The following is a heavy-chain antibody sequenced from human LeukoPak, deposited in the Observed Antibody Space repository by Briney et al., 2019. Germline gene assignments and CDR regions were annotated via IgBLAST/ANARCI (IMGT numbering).Heavy chain of an antibody. Sequence: GGSLRLSCVASGFTFSSYGMHWVRQAPGEGLEWVAFIRYDGSNKYYADSVKGRFTISRDNPKNTVYLQMNSLRGEDTAVYYCAKDRGDYYYMDVWGKGTTVTVSS. J-gene: IGHJ6*03. V-gene: IGHV3-30*02. CDR1: GFTFSSYG. CDR3: AKDRGDYYYMDV. D-gene: IGHD1-26*01. CDR2: IRYDGSNK.